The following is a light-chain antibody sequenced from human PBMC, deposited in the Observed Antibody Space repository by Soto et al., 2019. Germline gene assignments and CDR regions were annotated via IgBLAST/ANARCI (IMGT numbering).Light chain of an antibody. V-gene: IGLV2-14*01. Sequence: QSVLTQPASVSGSPGHSITISCTGTSSDVGLYDYVSWYQHHPGTAPQLMISAVSNRPSGVSNRFSASKSGNTASLFISGLQAEDEADYYCSSYTSDSSYVFGSGTKVTVL. J-gene: IGLJ1*01. CDR1: SSDVGLYDY. CDR2: AVS. CDR3: SSYTSDSSYV.